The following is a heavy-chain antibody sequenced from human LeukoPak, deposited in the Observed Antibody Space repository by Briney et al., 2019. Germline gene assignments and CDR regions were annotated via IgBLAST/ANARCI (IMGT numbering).Heavy chain of an antibody. CDR3: ARATYHYDSSGYYHIRDYFDY. D-gene: IGHD3-22*01. V-gene: IGHV3-23*01. J-gene: IGHJ4*02. CDR1: GFTFSSYA. CDR2: ISGSGGST. Sequence: GGSLRLSCAASGFTFSSYAMSWVRQAPGKGLEWVSAISGSGGSTYYADSVKGRFTISRDNSKNTLYLQMNSLRAEDTAVYYCARATYHYDSSGYYHIRDYFDYWGQGTLVTVSS.